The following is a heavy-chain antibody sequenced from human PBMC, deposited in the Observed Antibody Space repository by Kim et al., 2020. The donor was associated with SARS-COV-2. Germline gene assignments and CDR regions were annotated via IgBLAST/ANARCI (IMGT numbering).Heavy chain of an antibody. Sequence: GESLKISCKGSGYSFTSYGISWVRQMPGKGLEWMARIDPSDSYTDYSPSFQGHVTISIDKTINTAYLQWSSLKASDTAMYYCARGAGAGSAGPFMWGQGTLVTVSS. V-gene: IGHV5-10-1*01. D-gene: IGHD6-19*01. CDR2: IDPSDSYT. CDR1: GYSFTSYG. CDR3: ARGAGAGSAGPFM. J-gene: IGHJ4*02.